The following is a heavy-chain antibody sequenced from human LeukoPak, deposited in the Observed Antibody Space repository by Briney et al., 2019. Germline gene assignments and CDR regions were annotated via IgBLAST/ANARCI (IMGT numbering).Heavy chain of an antibody. V-gene: IGHV1-2*02. CDR1: GYTFSGFN. D-gene: IGHD3-22*01. J-gene: IGHJ4*02. CDR3: ARGGDDSGLYFAY. Sequence: GASVKVPCKASGYTFSGFNIHWVRQAPGQGLEWMAWINPQSGATNYAQKFQGRVTMTRDMSNYTDYMEVTSLRSDDTAVYYCARGGDDSGLYFAYWGQGTLVTVSS. CDR2: INPQSGAT.